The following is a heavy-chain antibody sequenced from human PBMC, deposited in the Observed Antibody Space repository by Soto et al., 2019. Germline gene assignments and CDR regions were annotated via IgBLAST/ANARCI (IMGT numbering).Heavy chain of an antibody. CDR2: LYPGYSNI. CDR1: GYSFSNSW. CDR3: AKPMRGNPSPTSCYTETPNYMDV. J-gene: IGHJ6*02. V-gene: IGHV5-51*01. Sequence: PLESVKISCRGSGYSFSNSWIGWVRQMPGKGLELMGFLYPGYSNIRYSPFFQGQVTISADKSIGTAYLQWSSLKASDTAMYHWAKPMRGNPSPTSCYTETPNYMDVWGHGTTVTISS. D-gene: IGHD2-2*01.